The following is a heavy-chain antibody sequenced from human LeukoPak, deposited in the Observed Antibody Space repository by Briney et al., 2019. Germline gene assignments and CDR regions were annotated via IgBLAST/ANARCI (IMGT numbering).Heavy chain of an antibody. CDR2: LSGSGDST. Sequence: PGGSLRLSCVVSGFTFRTFAMSWVRKAPRKGPEWVSTLSGSGDSTYYADSVKGRFTVSRDNSKNTLYLQMSSLRAEDTAVYYCARDKVVGATHFDYWGQGTLVTVSS. D-gene: IGHD1-26*01. CDR1: GFTFRTFA. V-gene: IGHV3-23*01. J-gene: IGHJ4*02. CDR3: ARDKVVGATHFDY.